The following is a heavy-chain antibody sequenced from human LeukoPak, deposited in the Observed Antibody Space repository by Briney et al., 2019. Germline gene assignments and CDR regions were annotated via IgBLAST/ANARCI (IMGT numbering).Heavy chain of an antibody. Sequence: SETLSLTCTVSGGTISSYYWSWIRLPPGKGLEWIGYLSKSGNTNYSPSLKSRVTIFGDTSKNQFFLKLSSVTAADTAVYYCARARYVNSFYAFDIWGQGTLVTVSS. V-gene: IGHV4-59*01. CDR1: GGTISSYY. D-gene: IGHD3-9*01. J-gene: IGHJ3*02. CDR2: LSKSGNT. CDR3: ARARYVNSFYAFDI.